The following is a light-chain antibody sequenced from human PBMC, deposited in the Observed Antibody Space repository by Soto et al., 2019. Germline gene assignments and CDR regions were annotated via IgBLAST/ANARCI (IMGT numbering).Light chain of an antibody. CDR3: QQRSTWPWT. CDR1: QSVSNS. J-gene: IGKJ2*02. CDR2: EAS. Sequence: EVVLTQSPATLSLSPGERATLSCRACQSVSNSLAWYQQRPGQAPRLLIYEASKRATGIPASFSGSGSGTDFTLTISSLESEDFAVYYCQQRSTWPWTFGQGTNLEI. V-gene: IGKV3-11*01.